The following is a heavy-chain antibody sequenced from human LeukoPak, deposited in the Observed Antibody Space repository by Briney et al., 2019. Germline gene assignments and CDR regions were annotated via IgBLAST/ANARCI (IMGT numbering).Heavy chain of an antibody. Sequence: PGGSLRLSCAASGFTFSNAWMSWVRQAPGKGLEWVSVIYSGGSTYYADSVKGRFTISRDNSKNTLYLQMNSLRAEDTAVYYCVRGDYGDYTLFDYWGQGTLVTVSS. J-gene: IGHJ4*02. CDR2: IYSGGST. CDR3: VRGDYGDYTLFDY. D-gene: IGHD4-17*01. CDR1: GFTFSNAW. V-gene: IGHV3-53*01.